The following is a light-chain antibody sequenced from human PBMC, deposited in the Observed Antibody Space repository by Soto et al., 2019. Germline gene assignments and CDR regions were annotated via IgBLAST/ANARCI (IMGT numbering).Light chain of an antibody. CDR1: SSDVGGFNY. V-gene: IGLV2-14*01. CDR2: EVT. CDR3: SSYASSSTHVV. J-gene: IGLJ2*01. Sequence: QSALTQPASVSGSPGQSITISCTGTSSDVGGFNYVSWYQHHPGKAPKLMIYEVTNRPSGVSNRFSGSKSGNTASLTISGLQAEDEADYYCSSYASSSTHVVFGGGTKVTVL.